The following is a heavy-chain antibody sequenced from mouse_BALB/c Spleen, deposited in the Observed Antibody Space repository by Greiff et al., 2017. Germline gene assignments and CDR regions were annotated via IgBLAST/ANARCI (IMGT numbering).Heavy chain of an antibody. D-gene: IGHD2-4*01. V-gene: IGHV2-9*02. J-gene: IGHJ2*01. CDR2: IWAGGST. CDR3: ARAPSTMITASYFDY. Sequence: VMLVESGPGLVAPSQSLSITCTVSGFSLTSYGVHWVRQPPGKGLEWLGVIWAGGSTNYNSALMSRLSISKDNSKSQVFLKMNSLQTDDTAMYYCARAPSTMITASYFDYWGQGTTLTVSS. CDR1: GFSLTSYG.